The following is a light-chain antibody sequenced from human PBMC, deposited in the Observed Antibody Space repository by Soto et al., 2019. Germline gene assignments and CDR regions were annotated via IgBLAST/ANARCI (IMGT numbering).Light chain of an antibody. CDR1: QSVTSSY. V-gene: IGKV3-20*01. Sequence: EIVLTQSPGTLSLSPGERATLSCRSSQSVTSSYLAWYQQKPGQAPRLLIYDASSRATGIPDRFSGSGSGTDFTLTISRLEPEDFAVFYCQQYGIPPTFGHGTKVEIK. CDR2: DAS. CDR3: QQYGIPPT. J-gene: IGKJ1*01.